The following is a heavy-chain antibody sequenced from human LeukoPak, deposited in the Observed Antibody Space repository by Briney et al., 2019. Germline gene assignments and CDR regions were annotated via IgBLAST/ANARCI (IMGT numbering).Heavy chain of an antibody. J-gene: IGHJ6*03. Sequence: GASVKVSSKAFGYTFTAYYIHWVRQAPGQGLEWMGRINPNTGATNDAQKLQGRVTMTRDTSISTAYMELSRLRSDDTAVYYCARSGIAAAGTPQGIYYYYYMDVWGKGTTVTVSS. D-gene: IGHD6-13*01. CDR3: ARSGIAAAGTPQGIYYYYYMDV. CDR1: GYTFTAYY. V-gene: IGHV1-2*06. CDR2: INPNTGAT.